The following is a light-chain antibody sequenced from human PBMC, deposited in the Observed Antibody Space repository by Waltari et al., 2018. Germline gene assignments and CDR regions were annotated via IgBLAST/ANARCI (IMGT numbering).Light chain of an antibody. V-gene: IGKV1-39*01. CDR1: PSISEY. CDR2: GAS. Sequence: DIQMTQSPSSLSASVGAKVTITCRASPSISEYLNWYQQKPGKAPKLLIYGASSLQSGVPSRFSGSGSGTDFTLSITSLQPEDSATYYCQQSYTFGGGTKVEIK. J-gene: IGKJ4*01. CDR3: QQSYT.